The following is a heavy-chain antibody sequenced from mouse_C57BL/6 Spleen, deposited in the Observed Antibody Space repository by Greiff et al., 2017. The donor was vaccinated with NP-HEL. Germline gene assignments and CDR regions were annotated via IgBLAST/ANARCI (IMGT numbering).Heavy chain of an antibody. J-gene: IGHJ2*01. CDR1: GYTFTSYW. CDR2: IDPSDSYT. Sequence: QVQLQQPGAELVMPGASVKLSCKASGYTFTSYWMHWVKQRPGQGLEWIGEIDPSDSYTNYNQKFKGKSTLTVDKSSSTAYMQLSSLTSEDSAVYYCARDTYYYGSSSRYFDYWGQGTTLTVSS. V-gene: IGHV1-69*01. CDR3: ARDTYYYGSSSRYFDY. D-gene: IGHD1-1*01.